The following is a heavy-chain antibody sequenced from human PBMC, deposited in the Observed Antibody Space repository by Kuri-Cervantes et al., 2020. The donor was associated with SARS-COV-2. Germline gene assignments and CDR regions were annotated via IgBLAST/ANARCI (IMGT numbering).Heavy chain of an antibody. D-gene: IGHD3-3*01. CDR3: AKGHIYTIFGVTPYYFDY. CDR1: GFTFDDYG. CDR2: ISSSSSYI. J-gene: IGHJ4*02. V-gene: IGHV3-21*04. Sequence: LSLTCAASGFTFDDYGMSWVRQAPGKGLEWVSSISSSSSYIYYADSVKGRFTISRDNAKNSLYLQMKSLRAEDTAVYYCAKGHIYTIFGVTPYYFDYWGQGTLVTVSS.